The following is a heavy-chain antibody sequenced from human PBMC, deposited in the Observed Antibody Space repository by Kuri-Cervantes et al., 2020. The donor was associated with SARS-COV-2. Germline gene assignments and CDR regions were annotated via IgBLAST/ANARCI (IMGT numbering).Heavy chain of an antibody. Sequence: GESLKISCAASGFTFSSYGMHWVRQAPGKGLEWVAVISYDGSNKYYADSVKGRFTISRDNSKNTLYLQMNSLRAEDTAVYYCARYGVYANGMDVWGQGTTVTVSS. CDR3: ARYGVYANGMDV. D-gene: IGHD2-8*01. CDR1: GFTFSSYG. J-gene: IGHJ6*02. V-gene: IGHV3-30*03. CDR2: ISYDGSNK.